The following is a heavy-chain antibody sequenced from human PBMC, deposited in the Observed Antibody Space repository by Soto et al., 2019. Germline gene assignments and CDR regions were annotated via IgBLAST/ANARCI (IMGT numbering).Heavy chain of an antibody. CDR3: ARDAIGDATNWFDP. V-gene: IGHV3-48*02. CDR2: ISMSGTTM. J-gene: IGHJ5*02. Sequence: EVRLVESGGGLAQPGGSLRLSCAASGFTFSSYAMNWVRQSPGKGLEWVSYISMSGTTMFYADSVKGRFTISRDNAKKSLFLPMNSLRDEDTAMYYCARDAIGDATNWFDPWGQGTLVTVSS. CDR1: GFTFSSYA.